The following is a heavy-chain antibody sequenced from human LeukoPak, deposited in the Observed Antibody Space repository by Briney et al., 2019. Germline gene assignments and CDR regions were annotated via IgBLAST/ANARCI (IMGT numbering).Heavy chain of an antibody. CDR2: IYYSGST. Sequence: SETLSLTSTVSGGSISSYYWSWIRQPPGKGLEWIGYIYYSGSTNYNPSLKSRVTISVDTSKNQFSLKLSSVTAADTAVYYCARRRYWYADWGQGTLVSVSS. CDR3: ARRRYWYAD. J-gene: IGHJ5*02. CDR1: GGSISSYY. V-gene: IGHV4-59*08.